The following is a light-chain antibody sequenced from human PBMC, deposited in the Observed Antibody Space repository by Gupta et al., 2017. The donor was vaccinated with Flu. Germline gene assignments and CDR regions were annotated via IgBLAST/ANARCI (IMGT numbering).Light chain of an antibody. CDR2: DAS. CDR1: QDISNY. Sequence: DIRMTQSPSSLSASVGDRVTITCQASQDISNYLNWYQQKPGKAPKLLIYDASNVETGVPSRFSGSGSGTDFTFTISSLQPEDIATYYCQQYDNLPTFGGGTKVEIK. J-gene: IGKJ4*01. CDR3: QQYDNLPT. V-gene: IGKV1-33*01.